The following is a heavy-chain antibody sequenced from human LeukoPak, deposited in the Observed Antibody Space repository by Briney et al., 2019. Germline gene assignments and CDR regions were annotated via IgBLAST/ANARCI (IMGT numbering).Heavy chain of an antibody. J-gene: IGHJ4*02. CDR2: MYHTGTT. CDR3: ARGRGIAARPYDY. D-gene: IGHD6-6*01. V-gene: IGHV4-38-2*01. CDR1: GYSISSGYF. Sequence: PSETLSLTCAVSGYSISSGYFWGWIRQPPGKGLEWIGSMYHTGTTYYNPSLRSRVTMSVDTSKNQFSLKLTSVTAADTAVYYCARGRGIAARPYDYWGQGTLVTVSS.